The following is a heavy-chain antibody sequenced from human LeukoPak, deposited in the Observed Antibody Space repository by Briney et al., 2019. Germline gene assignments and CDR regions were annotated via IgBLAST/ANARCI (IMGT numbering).Heavy chain of an antibody. V-gene: IGHV4-4*07. D-gene: IGHD5-12*01. CDR1: GGSISSYY. CDR2: IYTSGST. J-gene: IGHJ4*02. Sequence: PSETLSLTCTVSGGSISSYYWSWIRQPAGKGLEWIGRIYTSGSTNYNPSLKSRVTISVDTSKKQFSLKLRSVTAADTAVYYCARVSGYDWESFYDYWGQGTLVTVSS. CDR3: ARVSGYDWESFYDY.